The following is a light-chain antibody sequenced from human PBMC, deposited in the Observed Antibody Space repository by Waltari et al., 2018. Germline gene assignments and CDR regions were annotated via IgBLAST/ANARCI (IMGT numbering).Light chain of an antibody. J-gene: IGLJ2*01. CDR3: QSYDNSLNAVI. CDR2: GNT. Sequence: QSVLTQPPTVSGAPGQRVTISCTGSFSNIGTRHDVHWYRQVPGTAPKLLIYGNTNRPSGVPDRVSGSKSGTSASLAITGLQAEDEADYFCQSYDNSLNAVIFGGGTKLTVL. V-gene: IGLV1-40*01. CDR1: FSNIGTRHD.